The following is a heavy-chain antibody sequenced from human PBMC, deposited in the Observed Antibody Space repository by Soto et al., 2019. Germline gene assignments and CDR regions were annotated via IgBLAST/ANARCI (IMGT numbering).Heavy chain of an antibody. J-gene: IGHJ5*02. CDR3: AEDARSHPQGWFDP. V-gene: IGHV3-23*01. Sequence: EVQLLESGGGLVQPGESLRLSCAASGFTFSSYAMTWVRQAPGKGLEWVSSISGSGDYTYFADSVKGRFTISRDNSKDTRYLKMSSLRVEDTAIYYCAEDARSHPQGWFDPWRQGTLVAVSS. D-gene: IGHD2-15*01. CDR2: ISGSGDYT. CDR1: GFTFSSYA.